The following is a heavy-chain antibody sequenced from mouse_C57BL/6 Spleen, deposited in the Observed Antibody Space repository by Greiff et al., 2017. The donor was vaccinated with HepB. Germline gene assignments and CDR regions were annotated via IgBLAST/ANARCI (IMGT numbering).Heavy chain of an antibody. CDR2: ISYDGSN. V-gene: IGHV3-6*01. CDR3: ATQPNWYFDV. CDR1: GYSITSGYY. Sequence: EVKLMESGPGLVKPSQSLSLTCSVTGYSITSGYYWNWIRQFPGNKLEWMGYISYDGSNNYNPSLKNRISITRDTSKNQFFLKLNSVTTEDTATYYCATQPNWYFDVWGTGTTVTVSS. J-gene: IGHJ1*03. D-gene: IGHD6-1*01.